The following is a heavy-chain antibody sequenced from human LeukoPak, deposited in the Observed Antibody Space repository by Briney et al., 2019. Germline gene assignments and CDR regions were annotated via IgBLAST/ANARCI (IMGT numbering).Heavy chain of an antibody. V-gene: IGHV4-4*07. D-gene: IGHD1-26*01. J-gene: IGHJ4*02. CDR2: IYTSGST. CDR1: GGSISSYY. Sequence: KPSETLSLTCTVSGGSISSYYWSWIRQPAGKGLEWIGRIYTSGSTNYNPSLKSRVTMSVDTSKNQFSLKLSSVTAADTAVYYCARDIEEYSGSYIDYWGQGTPVTVSS. CDR3: ARDIEEYSGSYIDY.